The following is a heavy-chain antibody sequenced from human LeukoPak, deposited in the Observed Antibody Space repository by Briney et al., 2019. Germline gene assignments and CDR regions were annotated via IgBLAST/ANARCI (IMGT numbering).Heavy chain of an antibody. Sequence: GGSLGLSCAASGFTFSSYAMHWVRQAPGKGLEYVSAISSNGGSTYYANSVKGRFTISRDNSKNTLYLQMGSLRAEDMAVYYCARDRAMYYDFWSGYPAEYYFDYWGQGTLVTVSS. CDR1: GFTFSSYA. J-gene: IGHJ4*02. D-gene: IGHD3-3*01. CDR2: ISSNGGST. V-gene: IGHV3-64*01. CDR3: ARDRAMYYDFWSGYPAEYYFDY.